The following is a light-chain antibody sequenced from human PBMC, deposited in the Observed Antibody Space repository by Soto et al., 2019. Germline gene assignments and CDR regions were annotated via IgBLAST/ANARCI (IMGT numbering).Light chain of an antibody. CDR3: MQATQYPPYT. V-gene: IGKV2-24*01. J-gene: IGKJ2*01. Sequence: DIVMTQTPLSSPVTLGQPASISCRSSQSLLHSDGNTYLSWLQQRPGQPPRLLIYKISNRLSGVPDRFIGSGAGTDFTLKISRVEADDVGVYYCMQATQYPPYTFGQGTKLEI. CDR2: KIS. CDR1: QSLLHSDGNTY.